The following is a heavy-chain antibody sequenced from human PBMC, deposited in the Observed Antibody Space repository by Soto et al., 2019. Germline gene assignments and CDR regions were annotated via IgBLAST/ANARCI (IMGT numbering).Heavy chain of an antibody. CDR1: GYTFTSYG. Sequence: ASVKVSCKASGYTFTSYGISWVRQAPGQGLEWMGRISAYNGNTNYAQKLQGRVTMTTDTSTSTAYMELRSLRSDDTAVYYCARDSAHGHSSGYYLNYYYYGMDVWGQGTRVTVSS. V-gene: IGHV1-18*04. J-gene: IGHJ6*02. D-gene: IGHD3-22*01. CDR2: ISAYNGNT. CDR3: ARDSAHGHSSGYYLNYYYYGMDV.